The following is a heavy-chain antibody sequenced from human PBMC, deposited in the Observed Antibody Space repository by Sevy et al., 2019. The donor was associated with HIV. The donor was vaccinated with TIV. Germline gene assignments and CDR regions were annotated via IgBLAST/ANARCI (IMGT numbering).Heavy chain of an antibody. CDR1: GFTFSNYA. V-gene: IGHV3-23*01. J-gene: IGHJ4*02. CDR3: ASGSTTMITDLDY. D-gene: IGHD3-16*01. CDR2: INNGGST. Sequence: GGSLRLSCGASGFTFSNYAMSWVRQAPGKGPEWVSGINNGGSTYYADSVKGRFTISRDNSKKMAFLQMYSLRAEDTAVYYCASGSTTMITDLDYWGQGALVTVSS.